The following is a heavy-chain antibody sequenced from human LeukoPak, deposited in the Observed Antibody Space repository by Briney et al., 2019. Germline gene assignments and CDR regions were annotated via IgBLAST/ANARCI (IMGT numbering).Heavy chain of an antibody. V-gene: IGHV4-39*07. D-gene: IGHD3-10*01. CDR3: ARDAPLDSGSYYFDP. Sequence: SETVSLTCTVSGGSISSSSYYWGWIRQPPGKGLEWIGSIYYSGSTYYNPSLKSRVTISVDTSKNQFSLKLSSVTAADTAVYYCARDAPLDSGSYYFDPWGQGTLVTVSS. CDR1: GGSISSSSYY. J-gene: IGHJ5*02. CDR2: IYYSGST.